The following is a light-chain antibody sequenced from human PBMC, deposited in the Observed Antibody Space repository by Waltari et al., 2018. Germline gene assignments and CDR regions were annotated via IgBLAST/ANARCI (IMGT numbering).Light chain of an antibody. CDR1: QSVSTN. Sequence: ETVMTQSPTTLSLSPGDRATLYCRASQSVSTNLAWYQQKPGQAPRLLIYGASIRATGVPARFSGRGAGTEFTLTISSLQSEDFAVYYCQQYNNWPPYIFGQGSQLEI. J-gene: IGKJ2*01. CDR3: QQYNNWPPYI. V-gene: IGKV3D-15*01. CDR2: GAS.